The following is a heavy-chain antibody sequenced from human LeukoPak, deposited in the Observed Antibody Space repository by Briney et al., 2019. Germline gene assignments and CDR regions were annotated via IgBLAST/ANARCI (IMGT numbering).Heavy chain of an antibody. CDR1: GGSISSSGYY. J-gene: IGHJ4*02. CDR2: MYYSGIT. Sequence: PSETLSLTCTVSGGSISSSGYYWGWIRQPQGKGLEWIGSMYYSGITYYKPSLKSRVTISVDTSKNQFSLKLNSVTAADTAVYYCAIHGDVGYYYGSEWGQGTLVTVSS. V-gene: IGHV4-39*01. D-gene: IGHD3-10*01. CDR3: AIHGDVGYYYGSE.